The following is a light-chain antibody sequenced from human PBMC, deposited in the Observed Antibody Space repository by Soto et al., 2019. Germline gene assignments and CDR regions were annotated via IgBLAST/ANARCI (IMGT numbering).Light chain of an antibody. CDR2: GAS. J-gene: IGKJ2*01. V-gene: IGKV3-20*01. Sequence: EIVLTQSPGTLSLSPGERATLSCRTRQSVSNTYLAWYQQKPGQAPRLLIYGASSRATGIPDRFSGSGSGTDFNLTISRLEPEDFAVYYCQQYGTSPPVYACGQGTKLEIK. CDR3: QQYGTSPPVYA. CDR1: QSVSNTY.